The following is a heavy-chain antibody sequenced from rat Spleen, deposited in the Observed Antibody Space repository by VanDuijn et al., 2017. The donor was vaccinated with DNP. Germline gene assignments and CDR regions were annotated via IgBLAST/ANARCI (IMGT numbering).Heavy chain of an antibody. Sequence: EVQLVESGGGPVQPGRSLKLSCVASGFIFSNYWMTWIRQAPGKGLEWVASITNTGGSTYYPDSVKGRFTVSRDNAKSTLYLQMDSLRSDDTATYYCAGRPPPTRGPFDYWGQGIMVTVSS. D-gene: IGHD1-4*01. V-gene: IGHV5-31*01. CDR1: GFIFSNYW. J-gene: IGHJ2*01. CDR3: AGRPPPTRGPFDY. CDR2: ITNTGGST.